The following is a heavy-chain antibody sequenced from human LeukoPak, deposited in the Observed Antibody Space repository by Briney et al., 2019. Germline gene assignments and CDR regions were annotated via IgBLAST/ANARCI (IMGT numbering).Heavy chain of an antibody. J-gene: IGHJ2*01. CDR1: GFTFSDYY. Sequence: PGGSLRLSCAASGFTFSDYYMSWIRQAPGKGLEWVLSISSSSSYIYYADSVKGRFTISRDNAKNSLYLQMNSLRAEDTAVYYCARETYWYFDLWGRGTLVTVSS. CDR2: ISSSSSYI. V-gene: IGHV3-11*06. CDR3: ARETYWYFDL.